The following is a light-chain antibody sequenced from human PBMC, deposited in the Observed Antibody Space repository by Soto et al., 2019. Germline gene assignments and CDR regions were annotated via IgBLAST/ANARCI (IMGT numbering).Light chain of an antibody. CDR1: RSNIRAGYD. V-gene: IGLV1-40*01. CDR2: ANT. Sequence: QSVLTQPSSVSGAPGQRITISCTGSRSNIRAGYDVHWYQQLPGAAPKLLIYANTNRPSGVPGRFSGSKSGASASLAITGLQAEDEADYYCQSYDSSLSASVFGGGTKLTVL. J-gene: IGLJ2*01. CDR3: QSYDSSLSASV.